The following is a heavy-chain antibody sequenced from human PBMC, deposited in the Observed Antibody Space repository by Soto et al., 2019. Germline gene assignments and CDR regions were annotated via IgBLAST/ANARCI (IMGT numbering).Heavy chain of an antibody. CDR1: GVTFRSYS. Sequence: SLRLSCAASGVTFRSYSMNWGRQAPGKGLEWVSYISSTSSTIYYADSVKGRFTISRDNAKNSLYLQMNSLRAEDTAVYYCARGRVTGPTYDYWGQGTLVTVSS. V-gene: IGHV3-48*01. CDR3: ARGRVTGPTYDY. J-gene: IGHJ4*02. D-gene: IGHD1-7*01. CDR2: ISSTSSTI.